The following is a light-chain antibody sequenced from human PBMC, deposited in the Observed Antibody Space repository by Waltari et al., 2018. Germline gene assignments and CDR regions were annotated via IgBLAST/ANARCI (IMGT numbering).Light chain of an antibody. J-gene: IGKJ1*01. CDR3: MQSTQWPRT. Sequence: DGVMTQSPLSLLVPLGQPASISCRSSQSLLHSDGNTYLNWFQQRPGQPPRRLIYKVSKRESGLPDRFSGSGSGTDFTLKISRVEAEDVAFYYCMQSTQWPRTFGQGTKVEIK. CDR2: KVS. V-gene: IGKV2-30*02. CDR1: QSLLHSDGNTY.